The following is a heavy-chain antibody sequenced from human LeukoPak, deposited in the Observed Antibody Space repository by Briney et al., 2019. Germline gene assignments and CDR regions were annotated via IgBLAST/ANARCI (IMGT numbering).Heavy chain of an antibody. V-gene: IGHV1-8*01. CDR1: GYTFTSYD. D-gene: IGHD3-22*01. Sequence: GASVKVSCKASGYTFTSYDINWVRQATGQGLEWMGWMNPNSGNTGYAQKFQGRVTMTRNTSISTAYMELSSLRSEDTAVCYCARVGDSSGYYHIDYWGQGTLVTVSS. J-gene: IGHJ4*02. CDR2: MNPNSGNT. CDR3: ARVGDSSGYYHIDY.